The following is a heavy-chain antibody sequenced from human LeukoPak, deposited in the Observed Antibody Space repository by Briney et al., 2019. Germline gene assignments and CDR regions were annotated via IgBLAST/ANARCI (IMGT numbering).Heavy chain of an antibody. CDR3: HVVPAGRASDY. V-gene: IGHV4-39*01. Sequence: PSETLSLTCTVSGGSISSSSNYWGWIRQPPGKGLEWIGSTYHSGSTYYNPSLKSRVTISVDTSRNQFSLKLSSVAAADTAVYYCHVVPAGRASDYWGRGTLVTVSS. D-gene: IGHD2-2*01. J-gene: IGHJ4*02. CDR2: TYHSGST. CDR1: GGSISSSSNY.